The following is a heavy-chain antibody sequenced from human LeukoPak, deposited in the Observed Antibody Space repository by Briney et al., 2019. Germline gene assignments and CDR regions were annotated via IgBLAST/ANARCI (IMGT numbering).Heavy chain of an antibody. D-gene: IGHD2-15*01. CDR2: INPNSGGT. J-gene: IGHJ6*03. CDR1: GYTFTGYY. V-gene: IGHV1-2*02. Sequence: GASVKVSCKPSGYTFTGYYIQWVRQAPGQGLEWMGWINPNSGGTNSAQKFQGRVTLTRDTSISTAYMELSGLRSDDTAVYYCARGVVAATFYYYMDVWGKGTMVTVS. CDR3: ARGVVAATFYYYMDV.